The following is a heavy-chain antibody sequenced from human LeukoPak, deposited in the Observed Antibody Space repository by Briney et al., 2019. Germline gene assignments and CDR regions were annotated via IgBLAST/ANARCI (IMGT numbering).Heavy chain of an antibody. V-gene: IGHV4-59*01. CDR2: IYYSGST. Sequence: SETPSLTRTVSGGSISSYYWGWIRQPPGKGLEWVGYIYYSGSTNYNPSLKSRVTISVDTSKNQFSLKLSSVTAADTAVYYCAREAPIKNYYGMDVWGQGTTVTVSS. J-gene: IGHJ6*02. D-gene: IGHD3-9*01. CDR3: AREAPIKNYYGMDV. CDR1: GGSISSYY.